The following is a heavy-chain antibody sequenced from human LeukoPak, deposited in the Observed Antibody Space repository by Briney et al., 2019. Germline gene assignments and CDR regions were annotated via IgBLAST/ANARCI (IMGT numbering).Heavy chain of an antibody. J-gene: IGHJ4*02. CDR1: GFTFSSYA. V-gene: IGHV3-30-3*01. Sequence: QPGRSLRLSCAASGFTFSSYAMHWVRQAPGKGLEWVAVISYDGSNKYYADSVKGRFTISRDNSKNSLYLQMNSLRAEDTALYYCARDSNYALDWGQGTLVTVSS. D-gene: IGHD4-11*01. CDR3: ARDSNYALD. CDR2: ISYDGSNK.